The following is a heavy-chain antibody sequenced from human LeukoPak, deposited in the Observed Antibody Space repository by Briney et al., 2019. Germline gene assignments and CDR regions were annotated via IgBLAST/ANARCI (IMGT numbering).Heavy chain of an antibody. J-gene: IGHJ4*02. D-gene: IGHD3-3*01. CDR2: ISWDGGGT. Sequence: PGGSLRLSCAASGFTFDDYTMHWVRQAPGKVLEWVSHISWDGGGTYYADSVKGRFTISRDNAKNSLYLQMNSLRAEDTAVYYCARDRNTDFWSGYYTNYFDYWGQGTLVTVSS. CDR3: ARDRNTDFWSGYYTNYFDY. V-gene: IGHV3-43*01. CDR1: GFTFDDYT.